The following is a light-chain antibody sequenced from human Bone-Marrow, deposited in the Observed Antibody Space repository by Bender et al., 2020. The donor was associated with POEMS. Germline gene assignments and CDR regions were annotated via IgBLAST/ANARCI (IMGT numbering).Light chain of an antibody. Sequence: QSALTQPASVSGSPGQSITISCTGSSSDVGSYNYVSWYQQHPGKAPKLIIFAVTDRASGVSNRFSASKSGNTATLTISGLQAEDEADYYCCSYAGNRNVFGTGTKVTVL. V-gene: IGLV2-14*03. J-gene: IGLJ1*01. CDR2: AVT. CDR1: SSDVGSYNY. CDR3: CSYAGNRNV.